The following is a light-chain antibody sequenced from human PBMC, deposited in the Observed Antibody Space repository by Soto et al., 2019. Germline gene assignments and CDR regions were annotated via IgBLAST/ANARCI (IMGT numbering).Light chain of an antibody. CDR3: QQYGTSPCT. CDR1: QSFISTY. Sequence: ETVLTQSPVTLSLSPGERATLSCRASQSFISTYLAWYQQKPGQAPRLLIFDAASRAPGIPDRFIGSGSGTDFTLTISRLEPEDFAVYFCQQYGTSPCTFGQGTKLEI. J-gene: IGKJ2*02. CDR2: DAA. V-gene: IGKV3-20*01.